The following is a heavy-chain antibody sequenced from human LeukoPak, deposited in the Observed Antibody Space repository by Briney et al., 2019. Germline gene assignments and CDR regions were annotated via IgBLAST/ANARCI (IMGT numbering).Heavy chain of an antibody. CDR1: GGSISSYY. CDR3: ARNGGSGTYYDGSFDY. V-gene: IGHV4-4*07. Sequence: SETLSLTCTVSGGSISSYYWSWIRQSAGKGLEWIGRIYTGGSTNYNPSLKSRVTMSVDTSKNQFSLKLSSVTAADTAVYYCARNGGSGTYYDGSFDYWGQGTLVTVSS. D-gene: IGHD1-26*01. CDR2: IYTGGST. J-gene: IGHJ4*02.